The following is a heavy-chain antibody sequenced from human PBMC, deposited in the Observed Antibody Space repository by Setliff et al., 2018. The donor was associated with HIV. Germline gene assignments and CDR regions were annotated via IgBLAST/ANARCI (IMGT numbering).Heavy chain of an antibody. V-gene: IGHV1-24*01. CDR2: FDPEDGET. CDR3: ATVYYDSSGYYSTLSY. CDR1: GYTLTELS. J-gene: IGHJ4*02. D-gene: IGHD3-22*01. Sequence: ASVKVSCKVSGYTLTELSMHWVRQAPGKGLEWMGGFDPEDGETIYAQKFQGRVTMTEDTSTDTAYMELSSLRSEDTAVYYCATVYYDSSGYYSTLSYWGQGTLVTVSS.